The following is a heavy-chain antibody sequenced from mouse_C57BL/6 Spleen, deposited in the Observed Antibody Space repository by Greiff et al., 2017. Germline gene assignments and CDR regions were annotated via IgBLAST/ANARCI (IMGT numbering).Heavy chain of an antibody. CDR1: GYTFTNYW. D-gene: IGHD1-1*01. CDR3: AREDYGSSSAWFAY. Sequence: VKLQQSGAELVRPGTSVKMSCKASGYTFTNYWIGWAKQRPGHGLEWIGDIYPGGGYTNYNEKFKGKDTLTADKSSSTAYMQFSSLTSEDSAIYYCAREDYGSSSAWFAYWGQGTLVTVSA. J-gene: IGHJ3*01. CDR2: IYPGGGYT. V-gene: IGHV1-63*01.